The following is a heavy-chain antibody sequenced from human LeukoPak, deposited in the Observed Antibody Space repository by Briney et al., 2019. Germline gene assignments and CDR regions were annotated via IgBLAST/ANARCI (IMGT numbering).Heavy chain of an antibody. J-gene: IGHJ3*02. D-gene: IGHD3-10*01. CDR1: GGSISSGGYY. CDR3: ARGGYYGSGSYTDRGAFDI. CDR2: IYYSGST. V-gene: IGHV4-31*03. Sequence: SETRSLTCTVSGGSISSGGYYWSWIRQHPGKGLEWIGYIYYSGSTYYNPSLKSRVTISVDTSKNQFSLKLSSVTAADTAVYYCARGGYYGSGSYTDRGAFDIWGQGTMVTVSS.